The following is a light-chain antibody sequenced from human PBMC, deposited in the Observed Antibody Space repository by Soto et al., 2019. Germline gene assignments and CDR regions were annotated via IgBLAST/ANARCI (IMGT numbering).Light chain of an antibody. CDR2: DPT. V-gene: IGKV1-5*01. CDR1: QTVSSF. Sequence: DIEMKQSPSTLSASLGDRVTITCGASQTVSSFLAWYQLKPGKAPKLLIFDPTTWHTGVPSRFSGSGFGTEFTLTITGLQPDDFATYYCQQHNEYTAVTFGQGTNLEIK. CDR3: QQHNEYTAVT. J-gene: IGKJ2*01.